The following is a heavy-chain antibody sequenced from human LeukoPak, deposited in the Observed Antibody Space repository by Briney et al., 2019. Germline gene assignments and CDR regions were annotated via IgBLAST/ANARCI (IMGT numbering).Heavy chain of an antibody. Sequence: PSETLSLTCTVSGGSLSSYYWSWIRQPPGKGLEWIGYIYYSGSTNYNPSLKSRVTISVDTSKNQFSLNLNSVTAADTAVYYCAREHYSYGFAYWGQGTLVTVSS. CDR2: IYYSGST. CDR1: GGSLSSYY. V-gene: IGHV4-59*01. CDR3: AREHYSYGFAY. J-gene: IGHJ4*02. D-gene: IGHD5-18*01.